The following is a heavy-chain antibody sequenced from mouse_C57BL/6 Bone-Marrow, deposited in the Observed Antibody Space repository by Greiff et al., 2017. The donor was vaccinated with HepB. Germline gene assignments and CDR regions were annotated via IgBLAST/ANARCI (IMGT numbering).Heavy chain of an antibody. D-gene: IGHD2-1*01. Sequence: EVKLVESGGGLVKPGGSLTLSCAASGFTFSDYGMHWVRQAPEKGLEWVAYISSGSSTIYYEDTVKDRFTISRDNAKNTLFMQMTSLRSEDTAMYYCARTSIYYGNPYWYFDVWGTGTTVTVSS. CDR2: ISSGSSTI. CDR1: GFTFSDYG. J-gene: IGHJ1*03. CDR3: ARTSIYYGNPYWYFDV. V-gene: IGHV5-17*01.